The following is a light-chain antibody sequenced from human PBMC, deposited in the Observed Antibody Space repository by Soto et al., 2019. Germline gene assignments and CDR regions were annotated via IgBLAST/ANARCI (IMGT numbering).Light chain of an antibody. J-gene: IGKJ1*01. Sequence: MMMTQSPATLSVSPGERVTLSCRTSHSVNSHVAWYQQKPGQAPRLLLYGASTRATGIPVRFSGSGFGTEFTLTISSLQSEDFATYYCQRYNSAPKTFGQGTKVEIK. CDR3: QRYNSAPKT. CDR1: HSVNSH. V-gene: IGKV3-15*01. CDR2: GAS.